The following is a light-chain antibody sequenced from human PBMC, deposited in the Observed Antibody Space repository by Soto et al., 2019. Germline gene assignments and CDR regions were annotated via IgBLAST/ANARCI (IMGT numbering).Light chain of an antibody. CDR2: DVS. V-gene: IGKV1-12*01. CDR1: QAVNSW. CDR3: QQSNNHPIS. J-gene: IGKJ5*01. Sequence: DNQLTLSPSSISASVGDRGTSTCRASQAVNSWLAWFQQKPGMAPKLVIYDVSSLQSGVPSRFSGSGSGTEFPLTISSLQPEDFATYYCQQSNNHPISFGQGTRLEIK.